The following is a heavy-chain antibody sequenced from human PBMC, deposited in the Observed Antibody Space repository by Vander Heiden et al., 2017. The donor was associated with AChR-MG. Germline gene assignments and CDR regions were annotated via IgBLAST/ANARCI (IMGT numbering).Heavy chain of an antibody. CDR2: IYPGDSDT. CDR3: ARLGSSTSYYYYYMDV. D-gene: IGHD2-2*01. Sequence: EVQLVQSGAEVKKPGESLKISCKGSGYSFTSYWNGWVRQMPGKGLEWMGIIYPGDSDTRYSPSFQGQVTTSADKSISTAYLQWSSLKASDTAMYYCARLGSSTSYYYYYMDVWGKGTTVTVSS. J-gene: IGHJ6*03. CDR1: GYSFTSYW. V-gene: IGHV5-51*01.